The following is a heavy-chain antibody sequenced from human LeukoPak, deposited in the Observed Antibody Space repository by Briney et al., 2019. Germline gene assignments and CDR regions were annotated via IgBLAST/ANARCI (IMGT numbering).Heavy chain of an antibody. J-gene: IGHJ3*02. CDR1: GFTFSSYS. CDR3: ASSGLGDAFDI. CDR2: ISSSSSYI. D-gene: IGHD3-10*01. Sequence: GGSLRLSCAASGFTFSSYSMNWVRQAPGRGLEWVSSISSSSSYIYYADSVKGRFTISRDNAKNSLYLQMNSLRAEDTPVYYCASSGLGDAFDIWGQGTMVTVSS. V-gene: IGHV3-21*01.